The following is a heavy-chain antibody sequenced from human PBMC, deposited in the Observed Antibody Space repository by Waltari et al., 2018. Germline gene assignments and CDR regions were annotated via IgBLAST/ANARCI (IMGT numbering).Heavy chain of an antibody. CDR1: GFTFDDYA. J-gene: IGHJ6*02. Sequence: GGLVQPGRSLRLSCAASGFTFDDYAMHWVRQAPGKGLEWVSGISWNSGSIGYADSVKGRFTISRDNAKNSLYLQMNSLRAEDTALYYCAKDMSKGDYYYGMDVWGQGTTVTVSS. CDR2: ISWNSGSI. V-gene: IGHV3-9*01. CDR3: AKDMSKGDYYYGMDV.